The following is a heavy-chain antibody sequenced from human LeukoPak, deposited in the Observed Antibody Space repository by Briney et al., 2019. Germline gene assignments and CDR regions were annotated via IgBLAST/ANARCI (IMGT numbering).Heavy chain of an antibody. J-gene: IGHJ5*02. CDR1: GGSISSSYYY. Sequence: SETLSLTCTVSGGSISSSYYYWGWIRQPPGKGLEWIGSIYSSGSTYYNPSLKSRVTISVDTSKNQFSLKLSSVTAADTAVYYCARSDNYVWFDPWGQGTLVTVSS. V-gene: IGHV4-39*01. CDR2: IYSSGST. D-gene: IGHD3-10*02. CDR3: ARSDNYVWFDP.